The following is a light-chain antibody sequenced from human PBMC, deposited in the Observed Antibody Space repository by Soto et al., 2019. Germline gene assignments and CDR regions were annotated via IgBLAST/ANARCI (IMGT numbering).Light chain of an antibody. J-gene: IGKJ1*01. CDR2: GAS. CDR1: QSVSSN. Sequence: EIVMTQSPATLSLSPGERATLSCRASQSVSSNLSWYQQKPGQAPRLLIYGASTRATGIPARFSGSGSGTEFTLTISSLQSEDFVVYYCQQYNNWPRTFGQGTKVDI. CDR3: QQYNNWPRT. V-gene: IGKV3-15*01.